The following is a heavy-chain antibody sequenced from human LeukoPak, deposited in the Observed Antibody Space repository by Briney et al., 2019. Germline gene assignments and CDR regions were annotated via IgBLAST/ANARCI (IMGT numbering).Heavy chain of an antibody. D-gene: IGHD3-16*02. J-gene: IGHJ4*02. CDR2: ISGSGGNT. Sequence: GGSLRLSCAASGFTFSSYAMSWVRQAPGKGLEWVSAISGSGGNTYYADSVKGRFTMSRDNSKNTLYLQMNSLRAEDTAVYFCAKTVSGSHSYQGGDYWGQGTLVTVST. V-gene: IGHV3-23*01. CDR3: AKTVSGSHSYQGGDY. CDR1: GFTFSSYA.